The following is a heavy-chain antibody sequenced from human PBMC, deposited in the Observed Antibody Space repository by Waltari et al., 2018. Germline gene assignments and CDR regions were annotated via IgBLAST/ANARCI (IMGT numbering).Heavy chain of an antibody. V-gene: IGHV1-69*08. CDR1: GGTFSSYT. D-gene: IGHD5-12*01. CDR2: IIPILGIA. Sequence: QVQLVQSGAEVKKPGSSVKVSCKASGGTFSSYTISWVRPAPGQGLEWMGRIIPILGIANYAQKFQGRVTITADKSTSTAYMELSSLRSEDTAVYYCARDPGYSGYDGRLGYWGQGTLVTVSS. CDR3: ARDPGYSGYDGRLGY. J-gene: IGHJ4*02.